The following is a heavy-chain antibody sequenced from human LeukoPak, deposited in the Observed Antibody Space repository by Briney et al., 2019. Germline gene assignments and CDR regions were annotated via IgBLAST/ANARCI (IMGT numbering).Heavy chain of an antibody. CDR1: GGTFSSYA. V-gene: IGHV1-69*04. CDR2: IIPILGIA. CDR3: AREVCDFWSGYPVSDGMDV. J-gene: IGHJ6*02. D-gene: IGHD3-3*01. Sequence: SVKVSCKSSGGTFSSYAISWVRQAPGQGLEWRGRIIPILGIANYAQKFQGRVTITADKATSTAYMELSSLRSEDTAVYYCAREVCDFWSGYPVSDGMDVWGQGTTVTVSS.